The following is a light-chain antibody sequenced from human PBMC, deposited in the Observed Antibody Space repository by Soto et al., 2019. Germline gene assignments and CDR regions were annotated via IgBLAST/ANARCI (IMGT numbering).Light chain of an antibody. CDR2: SDN. V-gene: IGLV1-44*01. CDR3: ATWGDSSVV. Sequence: QSVLTQPPSASGPPGQRVAISCSGSSSNIGSNSVNWYQQLPGTAPKLLIYSDNQRPSGVPDRFSGSKSGTSASLAISGLQSEDEADYYCATWGDSSVVFGGGTQLTVL. J-gene: IGLJ2*01. CDR1: SSNIGSNS.